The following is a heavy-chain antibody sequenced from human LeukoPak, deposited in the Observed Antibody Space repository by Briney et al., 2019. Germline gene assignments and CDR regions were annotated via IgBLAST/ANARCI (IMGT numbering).Heavy chain of an antibody. CDR1: GFTFSSYS. D-gene: IGHD6-13*01. Sequence: PGGSLRLSCAASGFTFSSYSMNWGRQAPGKGLEWVSSISSSSSYIHYADSVKGRFTISRDNAKNSLYLQMNSLRAEDTAVYYCARDKIAAAGNDYWGQGTLVTVSS. V-gene: IGHV3-21*01. J-gene: IGHJ4*02. CDR2: ISSSSSYI. CDR3: ARDKIAAAGNDY.